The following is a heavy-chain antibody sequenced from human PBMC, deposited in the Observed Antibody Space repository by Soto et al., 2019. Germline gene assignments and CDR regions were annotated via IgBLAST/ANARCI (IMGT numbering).Heavy chain of an antibody. Sequence: TLSLTCAVSGGSLSSGCYSWSWIRQPPGKGLEWIGYIYHSGSTYYNPSANSRVTIAVYRSKNQFSLKLSYVTAADTAVYYCARDYGSGREYWFDPWGQGTLVTVSS. CDR2: IYHSGST. V-gene: IGHV4-30-2*01. D-gene: IGHD3-10*01. CDR3: ARDYGSGREYWFDP. CDR1: GGSLSSGCYS. J-gene: IGHJ5*02.